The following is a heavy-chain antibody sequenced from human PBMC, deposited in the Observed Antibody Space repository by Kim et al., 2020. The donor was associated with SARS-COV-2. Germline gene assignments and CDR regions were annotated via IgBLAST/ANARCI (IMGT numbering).Heavy chain of an antibody. D-gene: IGHD2-15*01. CDR2: IYYSGST. CDR3: ARGSLGGHFDY. CDR1: GGSISSGGYY. V-gene: IGHV4-31*03. J-gene: IGHJ4*02. Sequence: SETLSLTCTVSGGSISSGGYYWSWIRPHPGKGLEWIGYIYYSGSTYYNPSLKSRVTISVDTSKNQFPLKLSSVTAADTAVYYCARGSLGGHFDYWGQGTLVTVSS.